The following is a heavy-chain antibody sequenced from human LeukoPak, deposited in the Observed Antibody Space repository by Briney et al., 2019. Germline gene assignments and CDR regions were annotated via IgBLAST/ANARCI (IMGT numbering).Heavy chain of an antibody. J-gene: IGHJ4*02. D-gene: IGHD6-25*01. Sequence: ASVKVSCKASGYTFTSYDVNWVRQATGQGLEWMGWMNPNSGNTGYAQKFQGRVTITADESTSTAYMELSSLRSEDTAVYYCASQPSRGIAADNDYWGQGTLVTVSS. CDR3: ASQPSRGIAADNDY. V-gene: IGHV1-8*03. CDR2: MNPNSGNT. CDR1: GYTFTSYD.